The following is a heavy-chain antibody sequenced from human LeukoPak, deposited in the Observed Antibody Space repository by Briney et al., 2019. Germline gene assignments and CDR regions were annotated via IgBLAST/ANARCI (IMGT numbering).Heavy chain of an antibody. V-gene: IGHV1-2*04. CDR1: GYTFTGYY. Sequence: ASVKVSCKASGYTFTGYYMHWVRQAPGQGLEWMGWINPNSGGTNYAQKFQGWVTMTRDTSISTAYMELSRLRSDDTAVYYCASGIAAAGIGGTDYYGMDVWGQGPTVTVSS. CDR3: ASGIAAAGIGGTDYYGMDV. J-gene: IGHJ6*02. D-gene: IGHD6-13*01. CDR2: INPNSGGT.